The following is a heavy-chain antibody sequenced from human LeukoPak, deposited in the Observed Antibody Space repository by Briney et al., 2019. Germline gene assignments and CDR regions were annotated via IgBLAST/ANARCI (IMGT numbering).Heavy chain of an antibody. J-gene: IGHJ4*02. CDR2: IYTSGST. D-gene: IGHD1-14*01. CDR3: ARVSEIHEY. Sequence: SETLSLTCTVSGGSISSGSYYWSWIRQPAGKGLEWIGRIYTSGSTNYNPSLKSRVTISVDTSKNQFSLKLSSVTAADTAVYYCARVSEIHEYWGQGTLVTVSS. CDR1: GGSISSGSYY. V-gene: IGHV4-61*02.